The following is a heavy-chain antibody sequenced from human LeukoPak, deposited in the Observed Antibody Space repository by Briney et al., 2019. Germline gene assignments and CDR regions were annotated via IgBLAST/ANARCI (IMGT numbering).Heavy chain of an antibody. Sequence: ASVKVSCKASGGTFSSYAISWVRQAPGQGLEWMGRIIPIFGIANYAQKFQGRVTITADKSTSTAYMELSSLRSEDTAVYHCAGGVNDAFDIWGQGTMVTVSS. J-gene: IGHJ3*02. V-gene: IGHV1-69*04. CDR2: IIPIFGIA. CDR1: GGTFSSYA. CDR3: AGGVNDAFDI.